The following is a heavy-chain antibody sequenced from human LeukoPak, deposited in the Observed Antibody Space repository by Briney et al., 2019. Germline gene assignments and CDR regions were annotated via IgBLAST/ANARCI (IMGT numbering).Heavy chain of an antibody. CDR2: IGSSSSYI. J-gene: IGHJ6*02. CDR3: ARDLHDFWSYGMDV. CDR1: GFTFSSGS. D-gene: IGHD3-3*01. Sequence: WGSLRLSCAASGFTFSSGSMNWVRKAPGQGLEWVSSIGSSSSYIYYADSVKGRFTIFRDNAKNSLYLQMNSLRAEDTAVYYCARDLHDFWSYGMDVWGQGTTVTVSS. V-gene: IGHV3-21*01.